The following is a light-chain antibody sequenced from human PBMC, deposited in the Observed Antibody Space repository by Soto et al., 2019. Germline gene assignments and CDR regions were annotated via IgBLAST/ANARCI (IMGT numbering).Light chain of an antibody. CDR2: GNN. CDR1: SSNIGSNT. CDR3: AAWDDSLNAVV. V-gene: IGLV1-44*01. J-gene: IGLJ2*01. Sequence: QSLLTQPPSASGTPGQRVTISCSGSSSNIGSNTVNWYQQFPGTAPELLIYGNNRRPSGVPDRFSGSKSGTSASLAISGLQSEDEAEYYCAAWDDSLNAVVFGGGTKLTVL.